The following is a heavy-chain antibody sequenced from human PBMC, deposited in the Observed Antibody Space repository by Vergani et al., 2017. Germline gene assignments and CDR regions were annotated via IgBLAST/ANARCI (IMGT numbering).Heavy chain of an antibody. CDR2: INPSGGHT. V-gene: IGHV1-46*03. CDR3: ARGDYGILTGYRY. D-gene: IGHD3-9*01. Sequence: QVQVVQSGAEVKKSGASVKVSCKTSGYTFSNYYMHWVRQAPGQGLEWMGIINPSGGHTNYAQKFQGRVTMTRDTSTRTVYMELGSLRSEDTAIYYCARGDYGILTGYRYWGQGTLVTVSA. J-gene: IGHJ4*02. CDR1: GYTFSNYY.